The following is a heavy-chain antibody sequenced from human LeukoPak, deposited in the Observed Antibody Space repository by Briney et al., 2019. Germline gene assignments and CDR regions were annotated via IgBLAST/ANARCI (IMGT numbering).Heavy chain of an antibody. J-gene: IGHJ3*02. V-gene: IGHV4-39*01. D-gene: IGHD2-2*01. CDR1: GGSFSSSSYS. CDR2: IYYSGST. Sequence: SETLSLTCTVSGGSFSSSSYSCGWIRQPPGKGLEWIGSIYYSGSTYYNPSLKSRVTISVDTSKNQFSLKLSSVTAADTAVYFCARSDCSSTSCYAFDIWGQGTMVTVSS. CDR3: ARSDCSSTSCYAFDI.